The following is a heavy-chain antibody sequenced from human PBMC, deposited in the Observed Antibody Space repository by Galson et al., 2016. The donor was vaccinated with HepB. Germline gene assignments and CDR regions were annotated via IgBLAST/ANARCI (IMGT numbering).Heavy chain of an antibody. CDR1: GFTFSNYA. D-gene: IGHD2-15*01. CDR3: ARDDLVVGRFDP. V-gene: IGHV3-33*01. CDR2: IWHDGGNK. J-gene: IGHJ5*02. Sequence: SLRLSCAASGFTFSNYAIHWVRQAPGKGLEWVAVIWHDGGNKYYADSVEGRFTISRDNSKNTLYLQMNSLRVGDTAVYYCARDDLVVGRFDPWGQGTLVTVSS.